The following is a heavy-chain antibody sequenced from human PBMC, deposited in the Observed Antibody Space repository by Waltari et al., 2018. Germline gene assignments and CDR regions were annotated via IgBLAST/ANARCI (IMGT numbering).Heavy chain of an antibody. CDR1: GFRFIVFA. J-gene: IGHJ4*02. D-gene: IGHD3-3*01. V-gene: IGHV3-23*01. CDR2: IRGSGDST. CDR3: AKGRGYDFFDS. Sequence: QLLESGGGLVQPGGSLRLSCAASGFRFIVFAMNWVRQAPGKGLEWVSGIRGSGDSTYYANSVKGRFTISRDNSKNTLSLQMDGLRAEDTAVYYCAKGRGYDFFDSWGQGTLVTVSS.